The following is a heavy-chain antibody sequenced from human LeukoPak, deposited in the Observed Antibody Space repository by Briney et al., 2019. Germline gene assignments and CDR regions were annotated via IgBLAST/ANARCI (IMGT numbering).Heavy chain of an antibody. D-gene: IGHD3-22*01. CDR3: ARASYSYDINGWVPFDY. J-gene: IGHJ4*02. Sequence: SETLSLTCTVSGGSISSYYWSWIRQPAGKGLEWIRRIYTSGGTNYNPSLKSRVTISGDTSKNQFSLRLSSVTAADTAVYYCARASYSYDINGWVPFDYWGQGTLVTVSS. V-gene: IGHV4-4*07. CDR1: GGSISSYY. CDR2: IYTSGGT.